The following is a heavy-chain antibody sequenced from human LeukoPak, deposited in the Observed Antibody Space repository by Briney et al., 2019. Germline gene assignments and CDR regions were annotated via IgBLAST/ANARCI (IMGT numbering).Heavy chain of an antibody. CDR2: ISPSGGEI. D-gene: IGHD2-8*02. J-gene: IGHJ4*02. V-gene: IGHV3-23*01. CDR3: ATYRQVLLPFES. CDR1: GFTFSTFA. Sequence: GGSLRLSCAASGFTFSTFAMIWVRQPPGKGLEWVSSISPSGGEIHYADSVRGRFTISRDNSKSTLSLQMNSLRAEDTAIYYCATYRQVLLPFESWGQGTLVTVSS.